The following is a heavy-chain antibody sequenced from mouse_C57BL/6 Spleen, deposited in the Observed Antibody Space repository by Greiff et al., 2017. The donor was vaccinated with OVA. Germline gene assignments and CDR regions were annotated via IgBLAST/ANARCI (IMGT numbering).Heavy chain of an antibody. CDR2: IDPSDSYT. CDR1: GYTFTSYW. CDR3: ARVAAQASDY. V-gene: IGHV1-69*01. J-gene: IGHJ2*01. Sequence: QVQLQQPGAELVMPGASVKLSCKASGYTFTSYWMHWVKQRPGQGLEWIGEIDPSDSYTNYNQKFKGKSTLTVDKSSSTAYMQLSSLTSEDSAVYYCARVAAQASDYWGQGTTLTVSS. D-gene: IGHD3-2*02.